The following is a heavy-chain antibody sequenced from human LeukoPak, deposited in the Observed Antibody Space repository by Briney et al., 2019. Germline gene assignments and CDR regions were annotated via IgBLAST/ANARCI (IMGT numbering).Heavy chain of an antibody. D-gene: IGHD3-16*01. Sequence: GGSLRLSCAASGFTFRTYEMNWIPQAPGKGLEWVSYITGSGTIYYADSVKGRFTISRDNARDSLYLQMNSLRAEDTAVYYCAREGVPGDGDHFDYWGQGTVVTVSS. CDR3: AREGVPGDGDHFDY. J-gene: IGHJ4*02. CDR2: ITGSGTI. CDR1: GFTFRTYE. V-gene: IGHV3-48*03.